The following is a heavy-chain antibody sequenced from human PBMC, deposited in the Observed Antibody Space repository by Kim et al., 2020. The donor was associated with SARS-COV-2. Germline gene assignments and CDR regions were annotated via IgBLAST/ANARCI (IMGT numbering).Heavy chain of an antibody. J-gene: IGHJ4*02. Sequence: GGSLRLSCAASGFTFSSYGMHWVRQAPGKGLEWVAAISYDGSNKYYADSVKGRFTISRDNSKNTLYLQMNSLRAEDTAVYYCARDQSAGYSSSWNDYWGQRTLVTVSS. V-gene: IGHV3-33*05. CDR3: ARDQSAGYSSSWNDY. CDR1: GFTFSSYG. D-gene: IGHD6-13*01. CDR2: ISYDGSNK.